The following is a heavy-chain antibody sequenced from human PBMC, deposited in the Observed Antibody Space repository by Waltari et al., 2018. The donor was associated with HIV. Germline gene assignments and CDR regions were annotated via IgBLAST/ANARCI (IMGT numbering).Heavy chain of an antibody. V-gene: IGHV4-38-2*01. CDR3: ASGSRRGHSHGIDY. J-gene: IGHJ4*02. CDR2: SLHSGNS. CDR1: GYSIESGYY. D-gene: IGHD5-18*01. Sequence: QVQLQESGPGLVKPSETLSLTCSVSGYSIESGYYWGWIRQPPGKALEWICVSLHSGNSYSNPSLKSRLTISLDTSKNQVSLKLSSVTAADTAVYYCASGSRRGHSHGIDYWGQGTLVTVSS.